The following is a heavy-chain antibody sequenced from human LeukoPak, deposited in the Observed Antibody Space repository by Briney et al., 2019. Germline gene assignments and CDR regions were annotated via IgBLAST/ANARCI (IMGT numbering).Heavy chain of an antibody. CDR2: IYTSGST. D-gene: IGHD2-15*01. Sequence: SETLSLTCNVSGGSISNYYWNWIRQPAGKGLEWIGRIYTSGSTNYNPSLKSRVTMSVDTSKNQFSLKLSSVTAADTAVYYCARYRVGYYYMDVWGKGTTVTISS. CDR1: GGSISNYY. J-gene: IGHJ6*03. V-gene: IGHV4-4*07. CDR3: ARYRVGYYYMDV.